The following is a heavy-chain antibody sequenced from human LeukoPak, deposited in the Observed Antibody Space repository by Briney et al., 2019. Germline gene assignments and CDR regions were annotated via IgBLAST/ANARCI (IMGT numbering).Heavy chain of an antibody. Sequence: GSLRLTCAASGFVFEESTMHWVRQAPGKGLEWVSLINWDGGTTHYAGSVKGRFTISRDNSKNSLYLQLNSLTSDDTALYYCATGDEDSPMNFYHWGQGTLVTVSS. V-gene: IGHV3-43*01. J-gene: IGHJ4*02. CDR3: ATGDEDSPMNFYH. CDR1: GFVFEEST. D-gene: IGHD5-18*01. CDR2: INWDGGTT.